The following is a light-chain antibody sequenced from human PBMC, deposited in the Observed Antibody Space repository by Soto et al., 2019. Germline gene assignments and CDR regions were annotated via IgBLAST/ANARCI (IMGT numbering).Light chain of an antibody. CDR2: YDS. J-gene: IGLJ2*01. V-gene: IGLV3-21*04. CDR3: QVWDSSSDHLV. Sequence: SYELTQPPSVSVAPGKTARITCGGNNIGSKSVHWHQQKPGQAPVLVIYYDSDRPSGIPERFSGSNSGNTATLTISRVEAGDEADYYCQVWDSSSDHLVFGGGTKLTVL. CDR1: NIGSKS.